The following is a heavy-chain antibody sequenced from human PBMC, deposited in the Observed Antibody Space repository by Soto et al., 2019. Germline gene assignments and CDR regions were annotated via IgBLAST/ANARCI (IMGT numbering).Heavy chain of an antibody. D-gene: IGHD3-22*01. Sequence: QLQLQESGPGLVKPSETLSLTCTVSGGSISSSSYYWGWIRQPPGKGLEWIGSIYYSGRTYYNPSLKSRVTISVDTSKNQFSLKLSSVTAADTAVYYCAQSYDSSGYYVYWGQGTLVTVSS. V-gene: IGHV4-39*01. J-gene: IGHJ4*02. CDR2: IYYSGRT. CDR1: GGSISSSSYY. CDR3: AQSYDSSGYYVY.